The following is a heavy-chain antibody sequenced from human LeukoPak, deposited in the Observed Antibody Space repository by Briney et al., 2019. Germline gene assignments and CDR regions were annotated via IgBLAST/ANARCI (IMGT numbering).Heavy chain of an antibody. CDR1: GGSISSYY. V-gene: IGHV4-59*04. J-gene: IGHJ4*02. Sequence: PSETLSLTCTVSGGSISSYYWNWIRQPPGKGLEWIGSIYHSGSTYYNPSLKSRVTISVDTSKNQFSLKLSSVTAADTAVYYCATSGWYLLPGVYWGQGTLVTVSS. CDR2: IYHSGST. D-gene: IGHD6-19*01. CDR3: ATSGWYLLPGVY.